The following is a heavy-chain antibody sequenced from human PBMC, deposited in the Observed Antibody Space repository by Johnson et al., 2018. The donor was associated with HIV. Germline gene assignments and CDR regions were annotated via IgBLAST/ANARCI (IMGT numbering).Heavy chain of an antibody. CDR3: YCTDHFGAGSESKGTFDA. CDR2: IKHDGSRI. V-gene: IGHV3-7*03. D-gene: IGHD3-10*01. CDR1: GLTFSTSW. J-gene: IGHJ3*01. Sequence: VQLVESGGGLVQTGGSLRLTCAASGLTFSTSWMNWVRQAPGRGLEWVANIKHDGSRIQYMDSVKGRFTISRDNAKNSLYLQMNSLRAEDTAFYWCYCTDHFGAGSESKGTFDAWGQGTMVTVSS.